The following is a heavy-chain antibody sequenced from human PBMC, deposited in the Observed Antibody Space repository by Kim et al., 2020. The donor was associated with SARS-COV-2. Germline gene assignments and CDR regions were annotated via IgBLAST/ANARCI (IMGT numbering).Heavy chain of an antibody. CDR2: ISSSSSIF. V-gene: IGHV3-48*02. CDR1: GFTFSSYS. Sequence: GGSLRLSCAASGFTFSSYSMNWVRQAPGKGLEWVSYISSSSSIFYSAAAVKGRFTISRNSAKNSLYLQMSSLRDEETAVYYCASMTYYDILPGSYGSWGQGTLHTVSS. D-gene: IGHD3-9*01. J-gene: IGHJ4*02. CDR3: ASMTYYDILPGSYGS.